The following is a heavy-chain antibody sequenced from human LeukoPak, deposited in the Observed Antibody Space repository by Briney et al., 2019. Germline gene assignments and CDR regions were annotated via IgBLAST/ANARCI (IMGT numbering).Heavy chain of an antibody. D-gene: IGHD1-26*01. CDR2: ISGSGGST. Sequence: GGSLRLSCATSGFNFASYAMSWVRQAPAKGLEWVSAISGSGGSTYYADSVKGRFTISRDNSKNTLYLQMNSLRAEDTAVYYCAKDYSGSYYLLDYWGQGTLVTVSS. CDR3: AKDYSGSYYLLDY. J-gene: IGHJ4*02. V-gene: IGHV3-23*01. CDR1: GFNFASYA.